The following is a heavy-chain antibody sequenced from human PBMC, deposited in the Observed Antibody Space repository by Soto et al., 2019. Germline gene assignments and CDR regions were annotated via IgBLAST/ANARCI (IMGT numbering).Heavy chain of an antibody. CDR2: ISGSGDST. D-gene: IGHD6-13*01. J-gene: IGHJ6*02. Sequence: EVQLLESGGGLVQPGGSLRLSCAGSGFTFSSYAMSWVRQAPGKGLEWVSVISGSGDSTYYADSVRGRFTISRDNSNITLYLHMNSLTAEDTAVYYCANGPDGAAAGPTKFYGMDVWGQGTTVTVSS. CDR3: ANGPDGAAAGPTKFYGMDV. V-gene: IGHV3-23*01. CDR1: GFTFSSYA.